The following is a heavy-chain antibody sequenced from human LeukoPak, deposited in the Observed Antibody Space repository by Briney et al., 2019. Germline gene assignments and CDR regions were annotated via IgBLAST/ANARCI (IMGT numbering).Heavy chain of an antibody. Sequence: PSETLSLTCTVSGGSVSSSYWSWIRQPAGKGLEWIGRIYTSGSTNYNPSLKSRGTMPVDTSKNQFSLKLSSVTAADTAVYYCARDGHYDSSGYWDAFDIWGLGTMVIVSS. CDR2: IYTSGST. J-gene: IGHJ3*02. D-gene: IGHD3-22*01. CDR3: ARDGHYDSSGYWDAFDI. CDR1: GGSVSSSY. V-gene: IGHV4-4*07.